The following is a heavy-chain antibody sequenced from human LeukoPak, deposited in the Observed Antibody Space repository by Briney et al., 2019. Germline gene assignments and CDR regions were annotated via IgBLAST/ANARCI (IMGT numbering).Heavy chain of an antibody. Sequence: GGSLRLSCAASGFTFSSYSMHWVRQAPGKGLVWVSRINSDGINTSYADSVKGRFAISRDNAKNTLNLQMNSLRAEDTAVYYCARDLGQYYDTSDNWFDPWGQGTLVTVSS. CDR2: INSDGINT. J-gene: IGHJ5*02. CDR1: GFTFSSYS. D-gene: IGHD3-22*01. V-gene: IGHV3-74*01. CDR3: ARDLGQYYDTSDNWFDP.